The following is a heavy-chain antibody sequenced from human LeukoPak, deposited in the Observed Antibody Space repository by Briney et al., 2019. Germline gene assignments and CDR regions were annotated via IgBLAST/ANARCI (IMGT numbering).Heavy chain of an antibody. CDR2: IYYSGST. J-gene: IGHJ3*02. CDR3: ARLHLPDAFGI. Sequence: SETLSLTCTVSGGSISSSSYYWSWIRQPPGKGLEWIGYIYYSGSTNYNPSLKSRVTISVDTSKNQFSLKLSSVTAADTAVYYCARLHLPDAFGIWGQGTMVTVSS. V-gene: IGHV4-61*05. CDR1: GGSISSSSYY.